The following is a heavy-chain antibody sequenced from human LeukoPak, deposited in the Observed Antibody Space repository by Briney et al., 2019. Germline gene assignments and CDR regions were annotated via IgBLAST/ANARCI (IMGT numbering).Heavy chain of an antibody. D-gene: IGHD3-10*01. J-gene: IGHJ4*02. CDR2: INPSGGST. Sequence: ASVKVSCKASGCTFTSYYMHWVRQAPGQGLEWMGIINPSGGSTSYAQKFQGRVTMTRDTSISTAYMELSRLRSDDTAVYYCARGPAIWFGEPYDYWGQGTLVTVSS. V-gene: IGHV1-46*01. CDR1: GCTFTSYY. CDR3: ARGPAIWFGEPYDY.